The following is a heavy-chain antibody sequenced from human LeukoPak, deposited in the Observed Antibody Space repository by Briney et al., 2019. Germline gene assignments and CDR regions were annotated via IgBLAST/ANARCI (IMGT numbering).Heavy chain of an antibody. CDR3: AKTLLTVNLYDY. Sequence: PGGSLRLSCAAPGFTFSSYGMHWVRQAPGKGLEWVAVISYDGSNKYYADSVKGRFTISRDNSKNTLYLQMNSLRAEDTAVYYCAKTLLTVNLYDYWGQGTLVTVSS. CDR1: GFTFSSYG. CDR2: ISYDGSNK. D-gene: IGHD4-11*01. J-gene: IGHJ4*02. V-gene: IGHV3-30*18.